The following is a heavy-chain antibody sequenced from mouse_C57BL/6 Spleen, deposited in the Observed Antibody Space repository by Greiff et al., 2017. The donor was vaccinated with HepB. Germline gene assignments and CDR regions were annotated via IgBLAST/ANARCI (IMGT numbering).Heavy chain of an antibody. J-gene: IGHJ3*01. CDR1: GYTFTSYG. V-gene: IGHV1-81*01. CDR3: ARHYGSRAWFAY. D-gene: IGHD1-1*01. CDR2: IYPRSGNT. Sequence: VQLQQSGAELARPGASVKLSCKASGYTFTSYGISWVKQRTGQGLEWIGEIYPRSGNTYYNEKFKGKATLTADKSSSTAYMELRSLTSEDSAVYFCARHYGSRAWFAYWGQGTLVTVSA.